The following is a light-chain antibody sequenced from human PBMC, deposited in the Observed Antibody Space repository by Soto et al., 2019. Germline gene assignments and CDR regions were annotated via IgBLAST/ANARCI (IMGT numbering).Light chain of an antibody. V-gene: IGKV3-20*01. CDR2: DTS. J-gene: IGKJ1*01. CDR1: QSVSSY. CDR3: QQYDSSPWT. Sequence: EIVLTQSPATLSLSPGERATLSCRASQSVSSYLAWYQQKPGQAPRLLIYDTSYRATGVPDRLSGSGSGTDFTLTISRLEPEDSAVYYCQQYDSSPWTFGQGTKVDIK.